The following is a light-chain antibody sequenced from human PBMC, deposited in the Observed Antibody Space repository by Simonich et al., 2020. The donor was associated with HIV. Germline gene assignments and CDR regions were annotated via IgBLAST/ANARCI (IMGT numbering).Light chain of an antibody. Sequence: NFMLTQPHSVSQSPRKTVTISCTRSSGSIASNYGQWYQPRPGISPTTVIYEDNQRPPGVPDRFSGAIDSSSNSASLTISGLKTEDEADYYCQSYNTNNQGVFGGGTKLTVL. CDR2: EDN. V-gene: IGLV6-57*01. CDR1: SGSIASNY. J-gene: IGLJ2*01. CDR3: QSYNTNNQGV.